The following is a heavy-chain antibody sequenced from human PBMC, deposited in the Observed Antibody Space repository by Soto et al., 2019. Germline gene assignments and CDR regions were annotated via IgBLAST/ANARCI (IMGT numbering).Heavy chain of an antibody. CDR3: ARHHGPTTSENWFDP. J-gene: IGHJ5*02. V-gene: IGHV1-18*01. CDR1: GYTFFTYD. CDR2: ISTYSGDT. Sequence: GASAKVPCKASGYTFFTYDISWVRQAPGQGLEWMGWISTYSGDTKYAQKFQGRVTMTTDTSTTTAYLELRSLRSDDTAVYYCARHHGPTTSENWFDPWGQGTLVTVSS. D-gene: IGHD5-12*01.